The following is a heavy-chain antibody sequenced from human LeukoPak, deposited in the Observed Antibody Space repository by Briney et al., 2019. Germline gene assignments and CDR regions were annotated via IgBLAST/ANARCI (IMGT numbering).Heavy chain of an antibody. Sequence: GASVKVSCKASGGTFSSYHISWVRQAPGQGLEWMGWINPNSGGTNYAQKFQGRVTMTRDTSISTAYMELSRLRSDDTAVYYCARDPRSSGWYGYYYYYYMDVWGKGTTVTISS. CDR1: GGTFSSYH. D-gene: IGHD6-19*01. CDR2: INPNSGGT. V-gene: IGHV1-2*02. J-gene: IGHJ6*03. CDR3: ARDPRSSGWYGYYYYYYMDV.